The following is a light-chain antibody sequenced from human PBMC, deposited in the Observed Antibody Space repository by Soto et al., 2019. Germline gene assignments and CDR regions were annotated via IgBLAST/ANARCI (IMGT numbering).Light chain of an antibody. CDR1: QDISNY. Sequence: DIQMTQSPSSLSASVGDRVTITCQASQDISNYLNWYPQKPGKAPKLLIYDASNLETGVPSRFSGSGSGTDFTFAISSLQPEDIATYYCHQYDNLLCLTFGQGTKLEIK. V-gene: IGKV1-33*01. CDR2: DAS. CDR3: HQYDNLLCLT. J-gene: IGKJ2*01.